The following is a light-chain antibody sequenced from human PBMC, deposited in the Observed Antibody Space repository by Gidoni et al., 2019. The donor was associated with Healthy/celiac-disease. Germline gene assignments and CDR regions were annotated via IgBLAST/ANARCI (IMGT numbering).Light chain of an antibody. V-gene: IGKV3-20*01. CDR3: QQYGSSPWT. CDR1: QSVSSSY. CDR2: GAS. Sequence: EIVLTKSPGTLSLSPGERATLPCRASQSVSSSYLAWYQQKPGQAPRLLIYGASSRATGIPDRFSGSGSGTDFTLTISRLEPEDFAVYYCQQYGSSPWTFGQGTKVEIK. J-gene: IGKJ1*01.